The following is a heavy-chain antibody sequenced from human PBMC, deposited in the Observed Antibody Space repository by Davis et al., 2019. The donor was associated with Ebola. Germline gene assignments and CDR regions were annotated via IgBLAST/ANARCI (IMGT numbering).Heavy chain of an antibody. D-gene: IGHD1-26*01. CDR2: ISAYNGNT. CDR3: ARDALGDSGSYNGY. Sequence: ASVKVSCKASGGTFSSYAISWVRQAPGQGLEWMGWISAYNGNTNYAQKLQGRVNMTTDTSTSTAYMELRSLRSDDTAVYYCARDALGDSGSYNGYWGQGTLVTVSS. V-gene: IGHV1-18*01. J-gene: IGHJ4*02. CDR1: GGTFSSYA.